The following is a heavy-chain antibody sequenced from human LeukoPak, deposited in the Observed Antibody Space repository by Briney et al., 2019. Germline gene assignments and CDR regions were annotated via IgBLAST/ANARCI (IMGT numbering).Heavy chain of an antibody. D-gene: IGHD3-10*01. V-gene: IGHV4-34*01. CDR2: ISHSGRT. CDR1: GGSFSGFY. J-gene: IGHJ5*02. Sequence: SETLSLTCAVSGGSFSGFYWSWIRRPPGKGLEWIGEISHSGRTNYNPSLKSRVTISVDTSKNQFSLKLSSVTAADTAVYYCARHYRITMVRGVRDNWFDPWGQGTLVTVSS. CDR3: ARHYRITMVRGVRDNWFDP.